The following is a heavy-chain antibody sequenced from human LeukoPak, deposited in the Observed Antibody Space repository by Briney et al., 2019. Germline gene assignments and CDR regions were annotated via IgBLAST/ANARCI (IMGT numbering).Heavy chain of an antibody. CDR1: GYTFTSYD. D-gene: IGHD1-7*01. J-gene: IGHJ4*02. CDR2: MNPNSGNT. Sequence: RASVKVSCKASGYTFTSYDINWVRQATGQGLEWMGWMNPNSGNTGYAQKFQGRVTITRNTSISTAYMELSSLRSEDTAVYYCARAAGGGNWSYFLFLSAFDYWGQGTLVTVSS. V-gene: IGHV1-8*03. CDR3: ARAAGGGNWSYFLFLSAFDY.